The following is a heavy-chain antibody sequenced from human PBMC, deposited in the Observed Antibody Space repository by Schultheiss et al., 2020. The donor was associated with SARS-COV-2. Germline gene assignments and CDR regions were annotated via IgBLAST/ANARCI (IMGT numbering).Heavy chain of an antibody. CDR1: GGTFSSYA. V-gene: IGHV1-69*13. Sequence: SVKVSCKASGGTFSSYAISWVRQAPGQGLEWMGGIIPIFGTANYAQKFQGRVTITADESTSTAYMELSSLRSEDTAVYYCARGQHWVRSSGWYPVVPGGYWGQGTLVTVSS. CDR2: IIPIFGTA. J-gene: IGHJ4*02. CDR3: ARGQHWVRSSGWYPVVPGGY. D-gene: IGHD6-19*01.